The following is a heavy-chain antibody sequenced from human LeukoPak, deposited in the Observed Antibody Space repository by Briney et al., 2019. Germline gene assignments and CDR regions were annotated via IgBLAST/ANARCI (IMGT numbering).Heavy chain of an antibody. CDR1: GYTFTSYG. CDR3: ARDAAVPRYCSGGSCYSVDFDY. CDR2: ISAYNGNT. V-gene: IGHV1-18*04. Sequence: ASVKVSCKASGYTFTSYGISWVRQAPRQGLEWMGWISAYNGNTNYAQKLQGRVTMTTDTSTSTAYMELRSLRSDDTAVYYCARDAAVPRYCSGGSCYSVDFDYWGQGTLVTVSS. D-gene: IGHD2-15*01. J-gene: IGHJ4*02.